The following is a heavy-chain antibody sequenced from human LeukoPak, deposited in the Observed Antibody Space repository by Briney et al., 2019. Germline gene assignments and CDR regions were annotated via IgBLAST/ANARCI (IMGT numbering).Heavy chain of an antibody. CDR1: GYTFTGYY. CDR3: ARDVDTAMDDY. J-gene: IGHJ4*02. V-gene: IGHV1-2*02. CDR2: INPSSGGT. D-gene: IGHD5-18*01. Sequence: ASVKVSCKASGYTFTGYYMHWVRQAPGQGLEWMGWINPSSGGTNYAQKFQGRVTMTRDTSISTAYMELSRLRSDDTAVYYCARDVDTAMDDYWGQGTLVTVSS.